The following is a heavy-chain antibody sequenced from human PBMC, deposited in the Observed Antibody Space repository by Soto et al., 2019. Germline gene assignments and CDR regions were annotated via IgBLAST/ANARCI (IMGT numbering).Heavy chain of an antibody. CDR1: GFTFTRYS. Sequence: GGSLRLSCAASGFTFTRYSMNWVRQAPGKGLEWVSSISSTTNYIYYGDSMKGRFTISRDNAKNSLYLEMSSLRAEDTAVYYCARESEDLTSNFDYWGQGTLVTVSS. CDR3: ARESEDLTSNFDY. J-gene: IGHJ4*02. CDR2: ISSTTNYI. V-gene: IGHV3-21*06.